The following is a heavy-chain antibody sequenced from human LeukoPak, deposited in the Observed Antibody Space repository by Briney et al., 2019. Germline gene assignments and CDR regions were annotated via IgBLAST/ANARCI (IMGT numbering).Heavy chain of an antibody. CDR1: GFTFSTYW. CDR2: MRRDGNEI. J-gene: IGHJ3*02. V-gene: IGHV3-7*03. Sequence: PGGSLRLSCSASGFTFSTYWMSWVRQAPGKGLEWVANMRRDGNEIYYLDSVRGRFTISRDNAKNSLYLQMNSLRAEDTAVYYCAREIRYCSGGSCYRRSDIWGQGTMVTVSS. D-gene: IGHD2-15*01. CDR3: AREIRYCSGGSCYRRSDI.